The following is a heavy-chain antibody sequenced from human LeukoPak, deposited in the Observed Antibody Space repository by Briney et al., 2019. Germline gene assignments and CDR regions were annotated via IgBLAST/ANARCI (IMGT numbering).Heavy chain of an antibody. Sequence: PGGSLRLSCAASGFTFSSYAMSWVRQAPGKGLEWVAVISYDGSNKYYADSVKGRFTISRDNSKNTLYLQMNSLRAEDTAVYYCARDGSGSYYKFDYWGQGTLVTVSS. V-gene: IGHV3-30-3*01. CDR1: GFTFSSYA. CDR2: ISYDGSNK. CDR3: ARDGSGSYYKFDY. J-gene: IGHJ4*02. D-gene: IGHD3-10*01.